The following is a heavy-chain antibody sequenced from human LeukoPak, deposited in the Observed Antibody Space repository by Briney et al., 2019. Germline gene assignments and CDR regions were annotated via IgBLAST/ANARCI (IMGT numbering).Heavy chain of an antibody. CDR2: ISADGSST. J-gene: IGHJ4*02. D-gene: IGHD1-7*01. CDR3: ASYNWNFLNDY. CDR1: GITFSSYW. V-gene: IGHV3-74*01. Sequence: GGSLRLSCAASGITFSSYWMYWVRQAPGKGLVWVSRISADGSSTSHADSVKGRFTVSRDNAKNTLYLQMNSLRAEDTAVYYXASYNWNFLNDYWGQGTLVTVSS.